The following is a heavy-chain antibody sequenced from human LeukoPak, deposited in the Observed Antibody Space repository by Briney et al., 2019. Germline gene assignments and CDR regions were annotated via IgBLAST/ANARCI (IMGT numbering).Heavy chain of an antibody. V-gene: IGHV3-74*01. CDR1: GFTFSSYW. Sequence: GGSLRLSCAASGFTFSSYWMHWVRQAPGKGLVWVSRSNSDGSSTNYADSVKGRFTISRDSAKNTLYLQMNSLRAEDTAVYYCARGGDYPFDYWGQGTLVTVSS. CDR3: ARGGDYPFDY. D-gene: IGHD4-17*01. J-gene: IGHJ4*02. CDR2: SNSDGSST.